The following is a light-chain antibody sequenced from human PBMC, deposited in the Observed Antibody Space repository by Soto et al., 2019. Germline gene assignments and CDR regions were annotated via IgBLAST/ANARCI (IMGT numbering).Light chain of an antibody. CDR1: QSVSSY. CDR2: DAY. Sequence: EIVLTQSPATLSLSPGERATLSCRASQSVSSYLAWYQQKPGQAPRLLIYDAYNRATGIPARFSGSGSGTDFTLTISSLEPEDFSVYYCQQRSNWPRRTFGQGTRLEIK. J-gene: IGKJ5*01. V-gene: IGKV3-11*01. CDR3: QQRSNWPRRT.